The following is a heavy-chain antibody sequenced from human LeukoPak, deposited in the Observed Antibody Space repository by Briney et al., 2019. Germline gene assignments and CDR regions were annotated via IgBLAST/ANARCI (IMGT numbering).Heavy chain of an antibody. CDR2: IYNSGNT. J-gene: IGHJ4*02. CDR1: GGSVSSYY. D-gene: IGHD4-11*01. CDR3: ASSSNGYDY. V-gene: IGHV4-4*09. Sequence: SETLSLTCTVSGGSVSSYYWSWIRQPPGKGLEWIGYIYNSGNTNYNPSLKSRVTISVDTSKNQFSLKLSSVTAADTAVYYCASSSNGYDYWGQGTLVTVSS.